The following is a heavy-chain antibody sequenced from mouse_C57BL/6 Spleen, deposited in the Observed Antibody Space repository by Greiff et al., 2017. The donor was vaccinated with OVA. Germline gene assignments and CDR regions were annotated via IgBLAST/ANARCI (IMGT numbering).Heavy chain of an antibody. V-gene: IGHV1-18*01. CDR1: GYTFTDYN. CDR3: ARNIYDGYYGYFDV. Sequence: VQLQQSGPELVKPGASVKIPCKASGYTFTDYNMDWVKQSHGKSLEWIGDINPNNGGTIYNQKFKGKATLTVDKSSSTAYMELRSLTSEDTAVYYCARNIYDGYYGYFDVWGTGTTVTVSS. J-gene: IGHJ1*03. CDR2: INPNNGGT. D-gene: IGHD2-3*01.